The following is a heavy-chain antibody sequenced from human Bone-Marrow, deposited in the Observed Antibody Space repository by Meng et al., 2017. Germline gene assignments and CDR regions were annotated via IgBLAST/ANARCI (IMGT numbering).Heavy chain of an antibody. J-gene: IGHJ4*02. D-gene: IGHD1-26*01. V-gene: IGHV4-31*01. CDR1: CGSISSGGYY. CDR3: ARVGYSGSRVTSYYFDY. CDR2: IYYSGST. Sequence: GRLQAAGPGVVKPSRIRSLTCTVSCGSISSGGYYWSWIRQHPGKGLEWIGYIYYSGSTYYNPSLKSLVTISVDTSKNQFSLKLSSVTAADTAVYYCARVGYSGSRVTSYYFDYWGQGTLVTVSS.